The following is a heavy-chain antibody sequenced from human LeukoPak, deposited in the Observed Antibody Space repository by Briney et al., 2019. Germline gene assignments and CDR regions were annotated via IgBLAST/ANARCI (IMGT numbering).Heavy chain of an antibody. D-gene: IGHD2-15*01. V-gene: IGHV3-30*18. J-gene: IGHJ4*01. CDR1: GFIFSGSV. Sequence: GGSLRLSCAASGFIFSGSVMHWVHQAPGKGLEWLAVMSYDGSNKYYADSVKGRFTISRDNSENTLYLHMNSLRHDDTAGYYCAKDSGGSVLEYWGHGSLVIVSS. CDR3: AKDSGGSVLEY. CDR2: MSYDGSNK.